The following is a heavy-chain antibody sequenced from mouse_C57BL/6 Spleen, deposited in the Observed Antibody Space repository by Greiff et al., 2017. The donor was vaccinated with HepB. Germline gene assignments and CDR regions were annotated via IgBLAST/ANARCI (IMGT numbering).Heavy chain of an antibody. CDR1: GYAFTNYL. CDR3: ASGSGFFAY. J-gene: IGHJ3*01. Sequence: VQLQESGAELVRPGTSVKVSCKASGYAFTNYLIEWVKQRPGQGLEWIGVINPGSGGTNYNEKFKGKATLTADKSSSTAYMQLSSLTSEDSAVYFCASGSGFFAYWGQGTLVTVSA. CDR2: INPGSGGT. D-gene: IGHD3-2*02. V-gene: IGHV1-54*01.